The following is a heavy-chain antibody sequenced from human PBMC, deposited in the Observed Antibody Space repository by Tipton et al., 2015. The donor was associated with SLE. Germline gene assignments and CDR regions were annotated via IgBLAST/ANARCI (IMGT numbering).Heavy chain of an antibody. V-gene: IGHV3-7*01. CDR2: IKQDGSEK. CDR1: GFTFSSYW. CDR3: ARDYGVYGAAAGRDY. Sequence: SLRLSCAASGFTFSSYWMSWVRQAPGKGLEWVANIKQDGSEKYYVDSVKGRFTISRDNAKNSLYLQMNSLRAEDTAVYYCARDYGVYGAAAGRDYWGQGTLVTVSS. D-gene: IGHD6-13*01. J-gene: IGHJ4*02.